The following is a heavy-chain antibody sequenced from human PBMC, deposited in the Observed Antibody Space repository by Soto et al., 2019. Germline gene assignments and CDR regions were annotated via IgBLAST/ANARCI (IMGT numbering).Heavy chain of an antibody. Sequence: GGSLRLSCAASGFTFSNAWMNWVRQAPGKGLEWVGRIKSKTDGGTTDYAAPVKGRFTISRDDSKNTLYLQMNSLKTEDTAVYYCTTDILSGFWSGYSPHAFDIWGQGTMVTVSS. CDR2: IKSKTDGGTT. D-gene: IGHD3-3*01. J-gene: IGHJ3*02. V-gene: IGHV3-15*07. CDR3: TTDILSGFWSGYSPHAFDI. CDR1: GFTFSNAW.